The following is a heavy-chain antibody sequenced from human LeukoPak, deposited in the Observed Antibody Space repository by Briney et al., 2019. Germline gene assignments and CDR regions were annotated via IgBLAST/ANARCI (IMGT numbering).Heavy chain of an antibody. CDR1: GGSISSYY. D-gene: IGHD6-19*01. J-gene: IGHJ4*02. CDR3: ARAFDSSGWYGGSDY. CDR2: IYYSGTT. Sequence: SETLSLTCTVSGGSISSYYWSWIRQPPGKGLEWTGYIYYSGTTNYNPSLKSRVTISVDTSKNQFSLKLSSVTAADTAVYYCARAFDSSGWYGGSDYWGQGTLVTVSS. V-gene: IGHV4-59*01.